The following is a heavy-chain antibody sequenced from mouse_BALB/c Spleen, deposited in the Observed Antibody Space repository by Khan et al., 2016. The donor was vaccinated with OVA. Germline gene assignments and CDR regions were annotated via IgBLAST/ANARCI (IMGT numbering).Heavy chain of an antibody. J-gene: IGHJ3*01. Sequence: QVQLKQSGPELVKPGASVRISCKASDYTFTNYYIHWVKQRPGQGLEWIGWIYPGNVNSDYTENFKGKATLTADKSSSTAYMHLSSLTSEDSAVYFCARGGYGAFAYWGQGTLVTVSA. CDR1: DYTFTNYY. CDR2: IYPGNVNS. CDR3: ARGGYGAFAY. D-gene: IGHD2-2*01. V-gene: IGHV1S56*01.